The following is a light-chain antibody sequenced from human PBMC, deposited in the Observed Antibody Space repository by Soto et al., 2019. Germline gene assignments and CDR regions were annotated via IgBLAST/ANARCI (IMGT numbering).Light chain of an antibody. CDR3: YSYAGSGTLV. Sequence: QSVLTQPASVSGSPGQSITISCTGTSSDVGSYNFVSWYQQYPGKVPKVVIYGVSMRPSGVSDRFSGSKSDNTASLTISGLQAEDEADYYCYSYAGSGTLVFGGGTKVTVL. V-gene: IGLV2-23*02. J-gene: IGLJ2*01. CDR1: SSDVGSYNF. CDR2: GVS.